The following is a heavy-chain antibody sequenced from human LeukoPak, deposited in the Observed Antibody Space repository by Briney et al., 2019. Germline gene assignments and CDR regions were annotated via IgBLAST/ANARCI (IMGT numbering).Heavy chain of an antibody. J-gene: IGHJ3*02. CDR3: ARDPSSVDYGSGTPDAFDI. CDR2: MNPNSGNT. D-gene: IGHD3-10*01. CDR1: GYTFISSD. Sequence: ASVKVSCKASGYTFISSDIHWVRQATGQGLEWMGWMNPNSGNTGYAQKFQGRVTMTRNTSISTAYMELSSLRSDDTAVYYCARDPSSVDYGSGTPDAFDIWGQGTMVTVSS. V-gene: IGHV1-8*01.